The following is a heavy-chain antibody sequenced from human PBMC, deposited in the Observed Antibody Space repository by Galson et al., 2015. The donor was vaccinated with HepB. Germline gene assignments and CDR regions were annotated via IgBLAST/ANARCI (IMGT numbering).Heavy chain of an antibody. J-gene: IGHJ6*02. D-gene: IGHD3-3*01. Sequence: SLRLSCAASGFTLSSYSMNWVRQAPGKGLEWVSSSSSSSSYIYYADSVKGRFTISRDNAKNSLYLQMNSLRAEDTAVYYCARDQTIFGVVMTKPAYYYYGMDVWGQGTTVTVSS. CDR3: ARDQTIFGVVMTKPAYYYYGMDV. V-gene: IGHV3-21*01. CDR2: SSSSSSYI. CDR1: GFTLSSYS.